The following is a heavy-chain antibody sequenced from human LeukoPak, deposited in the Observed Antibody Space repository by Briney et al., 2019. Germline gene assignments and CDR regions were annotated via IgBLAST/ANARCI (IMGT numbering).Heavy chain of an antibody. J-gene: IGHJ4*02. CDR2: ISYDGNNK. D-gene: IGHD5-18*01. CDR1: GFIFYTYG. V-gene: IGHV3-33*05. Sequence: AGGSLRLSCAASGFIFYTYGMHWVRQAPGKGLEWVAVISYDGNNKYYADSAKGRFTISRDNSKNTLYLQMNNLRAEDTAVYCCAREWTSMVTYLDYWGQGTLVTVSS. CDR3: AREWTSMVTYLDY.